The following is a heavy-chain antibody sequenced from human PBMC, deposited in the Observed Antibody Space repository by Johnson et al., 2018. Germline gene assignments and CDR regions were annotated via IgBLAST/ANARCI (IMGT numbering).Heavy chain of an antibody. CDR2: ISGSGGST. J-gene: IGHJ3*02. D-gene: IGHD3-22*01. Sequence: VQLVQSGGGVVQPGRSLRLSCVASGFTFSSYGMHWVRQAPGKGLEWVSAISGSGGSTYYADSVKGRFTISRDNSKNTLYLQMKSLRAEDTAVYYCAKGRYDSRGYYYGETDAFEIWGQGTMVTVSS. V-gene: IGHV3-23*04. CDR1: GFTFSSYG. CDR3: AKGRYDSRGYYYGETDAFEI.